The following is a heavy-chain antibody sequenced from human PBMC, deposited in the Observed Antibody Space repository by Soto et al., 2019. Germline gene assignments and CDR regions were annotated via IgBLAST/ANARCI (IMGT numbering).Heavy chain of an antibody. CDR2: INPKSGGT. CDR3: ARGDSTDCSNGVCSFFYNHDMDV. CDR1: GNSFTDYH. V-gene: IGHV1-2*04. D-gene: IGHD2-8*01. Sequence: ASVKVSCKASGNSFTDYHIHWVRQAPGQGLEWLGRINPKSGGTSTAQKFQGWVTMTTDTSISTASMELTRLTSDDTAIYYCARGDSTDCSNGVCSFFYNHDMDVWGQGTTVTVSS. J-gene: IGHJ6*02.